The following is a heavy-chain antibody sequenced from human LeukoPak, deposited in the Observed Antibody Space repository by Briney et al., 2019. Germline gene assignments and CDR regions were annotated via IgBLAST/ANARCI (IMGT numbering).Heavy chain of an antibody. CDR1: GGSFSGYY. CDR2: INHSGST. Sequence: KPSDTLSLTCAVYGGSFSGYYWSWIRQPPGKGLEWIGEINHSGSTNNNPSLKSRVTLSVNTSKNRFSLKLSSVTAADTAVYYCARGVARHWYFDLWGRGTPVTVSS. D-gene: IGHD2-15*01. CDR3: ARGVARHWYFDL. V-gene: IGHV4-34*01. J-gene: IGHJ2*01.